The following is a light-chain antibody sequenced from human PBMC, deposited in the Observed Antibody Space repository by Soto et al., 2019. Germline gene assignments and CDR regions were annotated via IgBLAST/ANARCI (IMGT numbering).Light chain of an antibody. CDR1: SSNIGAGYD. CDR3: QSYDSSLSGYV. J-gene: IGLJ1*01. V-gene: IGLV1-40*01. CDR2: GDT. Sequence: QSVLTQPPSVSGAPGQRVTLSCTGSSSNIGAGYDVHWYQQLPGAAPKHLIYGDTNRPSGVPDRFSGSKSGTSASLAITGLQAEDEADYYCQSYDSSLSGYVFGAGTKLTVL.